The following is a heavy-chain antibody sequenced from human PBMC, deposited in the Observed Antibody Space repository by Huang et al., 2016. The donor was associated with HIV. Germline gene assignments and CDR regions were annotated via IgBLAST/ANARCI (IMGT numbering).Heavy chain of an antibody. Sequence: QVQLVESGGGVVQPGRSLRISCAASGFTFSLYGMNWVRQAPGKGLEWVAVISYDGKKKYYADSVKGRFTISRENSKTTLYLQMNRLRVEDTALYYCAKGGSAAAVLDFWGQGTLVTVSS. CDR3: AKGGSAAAVLDF. D-gene: IGHD6-13*01. J-gene: IGHJ4*02. V-gene: IGHV3-30*18. CDR2: ISYDGKKK. CDR1: GFTFSLYG.